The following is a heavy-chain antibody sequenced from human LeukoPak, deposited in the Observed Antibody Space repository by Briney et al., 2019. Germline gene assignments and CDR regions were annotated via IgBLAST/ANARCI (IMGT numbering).Heavy chain of an antibody. Sequence: ASVKVSCKASRGTFSSYAISWVRQAPGQGLEWMGGIIPIFGTANYAQKFQGRVTITADESTSTAYMELSSLRSEDTAVYYCARDPEYYYGSENKNWFDPWGQGTLVTVSS. CDR1: RGTFSSYA. CDR2: IIPIFGTA. CDR3: ARDPEYYYGSENKNWFDP. J-gene: IGHJ5*02. D-gene: IGHD3-10*01. V-gene: IGHV1-69*13.